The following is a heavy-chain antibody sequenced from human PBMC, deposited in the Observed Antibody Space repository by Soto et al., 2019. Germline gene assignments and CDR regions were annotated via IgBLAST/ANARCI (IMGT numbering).Heavy chain of an antibody. V-gene: IGHV5-10-1*01. CDR2: IDPSDSYT. Sequence: GESLKISCKGSGYSFTSYWISWVRQMPGKGLEWMGRIDPSDSYTNYSPSFQGHVTISADKSISTAYLQWSSLKASDTAMYYCARQSDQDYYYYYGMDVWGQGPKVTVYS. CDR3: ARQSDQDYYYYYGMDV. J-gene: IGHJ6*02. CDR1: GYSFTSYW.